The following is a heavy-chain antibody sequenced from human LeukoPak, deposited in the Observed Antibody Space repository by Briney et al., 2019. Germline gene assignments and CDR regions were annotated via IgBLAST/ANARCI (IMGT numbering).Heavy chain of an antibody. CDR1: GFTFSTYS. D-gene: IGHD6-13*01. J-gene: IGHJ4*02. V-gene: IGHV3-48*01. CDR3: ARVPLYTRSYYFDY. Sequence: PGGSLRLSCAASGFTFSTYSMNWVRQAPGKGLEWVSYISSSSSIIYYADSVKGRFTISRDNAKNSPYLQMNSLRAEDTAVYYCARVPLYTRSYYFDYWGQGTLVTVSS. CDR2: ISSSSSII.